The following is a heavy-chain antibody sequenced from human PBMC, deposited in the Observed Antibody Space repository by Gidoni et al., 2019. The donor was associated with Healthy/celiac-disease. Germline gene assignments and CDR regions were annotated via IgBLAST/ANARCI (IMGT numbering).Heavy chain of an antibody. CDR3: ARDNGRYCSGGSCYSHVLDY. D-gene: IGHD2-15*01. V-gene: IGHV3-30-3*01. J-gene: IGHJ4*02. CDR1: GFTFSSYA. Sequence: QVQLVESGGGVVQPGRSLRLSCAASGFTFSSYAMHWVRQAPGKGLEWGAVISYDGSNKYYADSVKGRFTISRDNSKNTLYLQMNSLRAEDTAVYYCARDNGRYCSGGSCYSHVLDYWGQGTLVTVSS. CDR2: ISYDGSNK.